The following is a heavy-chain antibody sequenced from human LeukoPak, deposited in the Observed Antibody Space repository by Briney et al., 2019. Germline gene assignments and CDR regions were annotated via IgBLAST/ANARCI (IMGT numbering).Heavy chain of an antibody. D-gene: IGHD6-13*01. CDR3: ASGGVSDASSLFDY. Sequence: ASVKVSCKASGYTFTGYYMHWVRQAPGQGLEWMGRINPNSGGTNYAQKFQGRVTTTRDTSISTAYMELSRLRSDDTAVYYCASGGVSDASSLFDYWGQGTLVTVSS. V-gene: IGHV1-2*06. CDR2: INPNSGGT. CDR1: GYTFTGYY. J-gene: IGHJ4*02.